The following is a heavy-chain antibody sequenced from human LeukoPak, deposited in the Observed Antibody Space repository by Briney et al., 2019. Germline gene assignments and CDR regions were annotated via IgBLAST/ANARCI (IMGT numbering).Heavy chain of an antibody. CDR1: GFTFSTYS. CDR3: AKDSSSDYYYYYMDV. D-gene: IGHD6-6*01. Sequence: PGGSLRLSCVASGFTFSTYSMNWVRQAPGKGLEWVSSIGTSSGNIHYADSVKGRFTISRDNAKNSLYLQMNSLRAEDMALYYCAKDSSSDYYYYYMDVWGKGTTVTVSS. V-gene: IGHV3-21*04. J-gene: IGHJ6*03. CDR2: IGTSSGNI.